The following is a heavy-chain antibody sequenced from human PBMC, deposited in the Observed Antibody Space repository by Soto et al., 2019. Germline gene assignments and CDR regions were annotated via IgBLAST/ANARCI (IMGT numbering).Heavy chain of an antibody. V-gene: IGHV4-34*01. CDR1: GRSFSGYY. J-gene: IGHJ6*02. Sequence: SLTCAFYGRSFSGYYWSWIRQPPGKGLEWIGEINHSGSTNYNPSLKSRVTISVDTSKNQFSLKLSSVTAADTAVYYCARGRRGVVVAATLGYYYYGMDVWGQGTTVTVSS. CDR3: ARGRRGVVVAATLGYYYYGMDV. D-gene: IGHD2-15*01. CDR2: INHSGST.